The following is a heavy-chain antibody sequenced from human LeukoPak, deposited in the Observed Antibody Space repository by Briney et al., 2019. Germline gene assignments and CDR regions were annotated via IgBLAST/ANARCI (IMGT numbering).Heavy chain of an antibody. Sequence: TGGSLRLSCAASGFTFSSYSMNWVRQAPGKGLEWVSSISSSSSYIYYADSVKGRFTISRDNAKNSLYLQMNSLRAEDTAVYYCARVGVAVAGTGVDYWGQGTLVTVSS. D-gene: IGHD6-19*01. CDR2: ISSSSSYI. J-gene: IGHJ4*02. V-gene: IGHV3-21*01. CDR1: GFTFSSYS. CDR3: ARVGVAVAGTGVDY.